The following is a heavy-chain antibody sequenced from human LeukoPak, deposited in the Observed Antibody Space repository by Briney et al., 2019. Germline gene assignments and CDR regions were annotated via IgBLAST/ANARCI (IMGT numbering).Heavy chain of an antibody. CDR2: IWYDGSNK. CDR1: GFTFSSYG. CDR3: ARGRAEMATILNY. J-gene: IGHJ4*02. Sequence: GGSLRLSCAASGFTFSSYGMPWVRQAPGKGLEWVAVIWYDGSNKYYADSVKGRFTISRDNSKNTLYLQMNSLRAEDTAVYYCARGRAEMATILNYWGQGTLVTVSS. D-gene: IGHD5-24*01. V-gene: IGHV3-33*01.